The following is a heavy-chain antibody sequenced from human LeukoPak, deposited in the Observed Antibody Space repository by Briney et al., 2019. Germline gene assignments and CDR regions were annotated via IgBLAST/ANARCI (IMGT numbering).Heavy chain of an antibody. D-gene: IGHD4-17*01. CDR1: GFTFSSYA. V-gene: IGHV3-30-3*01. J-gene: IGHJ4*02. CDR2: ISYDGSNK. Sequence: PGGSLRLSCAASGFTFSSYAMHWVRQAPGKGLEWVAVISYDGSNKYYADSVKGRFTISRDNSKNTLYLQTNSLRAEDTAVYYCARERGDGALGWGQGTLVTVSS. CDR3: ARERGDGALG.